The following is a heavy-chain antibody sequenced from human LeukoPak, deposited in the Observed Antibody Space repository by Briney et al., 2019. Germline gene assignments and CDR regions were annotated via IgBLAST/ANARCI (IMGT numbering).Heavy chain of an antibody. Sequence: PGGSLRLSCAASGFTFSDYHMSWIRQAPGKGLEWVSSISSSSSYIYYADSVKGRFTISRDNAKNSLYLQMNSLRAEDTAVYYCARDRIAVAGTDFDYWGQGTLVTVSS. CDR2: ISSSSSYI. V-gene: IGHV3-11*06. J-gene: IGHJ4*02. CDR3: ARDRIAVAGTDFDY. CDR1: GFTFSDYH. D-gene: IGHD6-19*01.